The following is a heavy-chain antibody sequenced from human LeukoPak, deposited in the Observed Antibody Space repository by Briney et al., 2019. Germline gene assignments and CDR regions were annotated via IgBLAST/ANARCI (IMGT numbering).Heavy chain of an antibody. CDR1: GYTFTSYD. CDR3: ARGYHDYDFWSGYYSGRVLRFDY. J-gene: IGHJ4*02. Sequence: ASVKVSCMASGYTFTSYDINWVRQATGQGLEWMGWMNPNRGNTGYAQKFQGGVTITRNTSISTAYMELSSLRSEDTAVYYCARGYHDYDFWSGYYSGRVLRFDYWGQGTLVTVSS. D-gene: IGHD3-3*01. V-gene: IGHV1-8*03. CDR2: MNPNRGNT.